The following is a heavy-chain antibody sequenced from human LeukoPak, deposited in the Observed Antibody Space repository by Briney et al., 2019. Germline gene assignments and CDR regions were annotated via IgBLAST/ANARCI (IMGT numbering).Heavy chain of an antibody. CDR2: IYTSGST. V-gene: IGHV4-4*07. CDR1: GGSISSYY. CDR3: ARDLSSSWYTNWFDP. D-gene: IGHD6-13*01. J-gene: IGHJ5*02. Sequence: SETLSLTCTVSGGSISSYYWSWIRQPAGEGPEWIGRIYTSGSTNYNPSLKSRVTMSVDTSKNQFSLKLSSVTAADTAVYYCARDLSSSWYTNWFDPWGQGTLVTVSS.